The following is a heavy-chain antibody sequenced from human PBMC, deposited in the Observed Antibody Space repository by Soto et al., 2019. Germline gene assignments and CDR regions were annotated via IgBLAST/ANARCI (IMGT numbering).Heavy chain of an antibody. CDR1: GFTFSIHA. V-gene: IGHV3-48*02. J-gene: IGHJ4*02. D-gene: IGHD3-16*01. Sequence: EVQLVESGGGLVQPGESLRLSCEVSGFTFSIHAMNWVRQAPGKGLEWVAYIHGTRSIIYYADSVKGRFTISMDNAKNSLFLQMDSLRDEDTALYYCARDARNADYDYWGQGTLVNVSS. CDR2: IHGTRSII. CDR3: ARDARNADYDY.